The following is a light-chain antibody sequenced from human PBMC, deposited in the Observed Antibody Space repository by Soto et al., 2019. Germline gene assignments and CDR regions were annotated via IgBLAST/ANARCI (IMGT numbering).Light chain of an antibody. CDR1: QSVGSD. CDR2: GAS. Sequence: EIVLTQSPGTLSLSPGERAILSCRASQSVGSDLVWYQQKPGQTPRLLIYGASSKATGIPDRFTGSGSGTDFTLTISRLEPEDFAVYYCQQYSGAPLTFGGGTKVEIK. CDR3: QQYSGAPLT. V-gene: IGKV3-20*01. J-gene: IGKJ4*01.